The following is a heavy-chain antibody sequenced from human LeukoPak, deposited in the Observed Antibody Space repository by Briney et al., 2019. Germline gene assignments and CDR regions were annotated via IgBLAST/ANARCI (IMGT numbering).Heavy chain of an antibody. D-gene: IGHD3-9*01. J-gene: IGHJ3*02. Sequence: PGGSLRLSCAASGFTFSSYSMNWVRQAPGKGLEWVSSISSSSSYIYYGDSVKGRFTISRDNAKNSLYLQMNSLRAEDTAVYYCAREGYDILTGDAFDIWGQGTMVTVSS. CDR2: ISSSSSYI. CDR3: AREGYDILTGDAFDI. CDR1: GFTFSSYS. V-gene: IGHV3-21*01.